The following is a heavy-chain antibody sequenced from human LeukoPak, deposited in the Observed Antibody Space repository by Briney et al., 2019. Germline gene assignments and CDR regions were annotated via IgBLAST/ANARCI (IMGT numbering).Heavy chain of an antibody. V-gene: IGHV2-5*02. CDR2: IYWDDDK. CDR3: AHRRVSYHILTGYRRSNAFDI. J-gene: IGHJ3*02. D-gene: IGHD3-9*01. Sequence: SGPTLVKPTQTLTLTCTFSGLSLSTSGVGVGWIRQPPGKALEWLGFIYWDDDKRYSPYLKSRLTITKDTSKNQVVLTMTNMAPVDTATYYRAHRRVSYHILTGYRRSNAFDIWGQGTMVTVSS. CDR1: GLSLSTSGVG.